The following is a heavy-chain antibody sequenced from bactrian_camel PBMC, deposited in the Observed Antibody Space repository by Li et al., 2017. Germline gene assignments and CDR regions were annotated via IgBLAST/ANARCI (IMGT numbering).Heavy chain of an antibody. V-gene: IGHV3S53*01. CDR2: MSSDGQT. D-gene: IGHD8*01. CDR1: AYIFSIYC. Sequence: VQLVESGGGSVQPGGFLTLSCAAPAYIFSIYCMGWFRQRPGEEREGVSAMSSDGQTTYVDSVKGRFTISRDNKNAVYLQMDSLKPEDTAMYYCALDVLERGCSPTTVFHRWGQGTQVTVS. CDR3: ALDVLERGCSPTTVFHR. J-gene: IGHJ4*01.